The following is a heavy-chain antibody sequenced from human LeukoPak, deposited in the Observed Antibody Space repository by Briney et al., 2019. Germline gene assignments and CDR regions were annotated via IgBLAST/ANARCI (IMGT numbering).Heavy chain of an antibody. CDR2: IWYDGSNK. Sequence: PGGSLRLSCAASGFTFSNYWMHWVRQAPGKGLEWVAVIWYDGSNKYYADSVKGRFTISRDNSKNTLYLQMNSLRAEDTAVYYCARDTIAVAGVNWYFDLWGRGTLVTVSS. CDR3: ARDTIAVAGVNWYFDL. CDR1: GFTFSNYW. J-gene: IGHJ2*01. V-gene: IGHV3-33*08. D-gene: IGHD6-19*01.